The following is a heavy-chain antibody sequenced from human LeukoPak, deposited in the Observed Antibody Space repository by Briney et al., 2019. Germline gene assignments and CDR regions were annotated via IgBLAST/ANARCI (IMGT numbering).Heavy chain of an antibody. CDR2: MNPNSGNT. V-gene: IGHV1-8*02. J-gene: IGHJ4*02. Sequence: GASVKVSCKASGYTFTSYDINWVRQATGQGLEWMGWMNPNSGNTGYAQKFQGRVTMTRNTSISTAYMELSSLRSEDTAVYYCARVPSYGSGSYYNFDYWGQGTLVTVSS. D-gene: IGHD3-10*01. CDR3: ARVPSYGSGSYYNFDY. CDR1: GYTFTSYD.